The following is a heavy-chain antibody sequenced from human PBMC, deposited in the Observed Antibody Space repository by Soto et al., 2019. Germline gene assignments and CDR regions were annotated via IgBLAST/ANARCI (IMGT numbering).Heavy chain of an antibody. J-gene: IGHJ4*02. D-gene: IGHD6-19*01. V-gene: IGHV1-8*01. CDR3: ARLTSSGWYYDY. CDR1: GYTFTSYD. Sequence: ASVKVSCKASGYTFTSYDINWVRQTTGQGLEWMGWMNPNSGNTGYAQKFQGRVTMTRNTSISTAYMELSSLRSEDTAVYYCARLTSSGWYYDYWGQGTQVTVSS. CDR2: MNPNSGNT.